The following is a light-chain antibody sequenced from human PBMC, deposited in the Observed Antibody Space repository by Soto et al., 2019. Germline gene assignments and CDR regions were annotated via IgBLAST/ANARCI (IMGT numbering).Light chain of an antibody. CDR3: AAWDDSMNAWV. Sequence: QSAVTQPPSASGTPGQRVTISCSGSGSNFGSNTVLWYQQLPGTAPKLLIYSNNKRPSGVPDRFSGSKSGTSASLAISGLQSEDEADYYCAAWDDSMNAWVFGGGTKLTVL. CDR2: SNN. CDR1: GSNFGSNT. V-gene: IGLV1-44*01. J-gene: IGLJ3*02.